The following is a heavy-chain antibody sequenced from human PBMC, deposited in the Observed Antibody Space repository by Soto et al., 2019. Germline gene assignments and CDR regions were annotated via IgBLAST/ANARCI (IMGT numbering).Heavy chain of an antibody. Sequence: LGESLKISCKGSGYSFTNDWIAWVRQMPGKGLEWMGIIYPGDSDTRYSPSFQGQVSISADKSISTAYLQWSSLKASDTAIYYCAHSSSSSSVFDYWGQGTLVTVSS. CDR1: GYSFTNDW. V-gene: IGHV5-51*01. J-gene: IGHJ4*02. D-gene: IGHD6-6*01. CDR2: IYPGDSDT. CDR3: AHSSSSSSVFDY.